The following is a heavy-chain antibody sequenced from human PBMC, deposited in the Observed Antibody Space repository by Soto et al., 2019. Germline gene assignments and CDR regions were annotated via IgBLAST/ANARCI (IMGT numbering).Heavy chain of an antibody. J-gene: IGHJ4*02. CDR1: GFTSSSYA. CDR3: VRDLWAFES. Sequence: GGSLRLSCSAPGFTSSSYAMHWVRQAPGKGLESVSVTYSKGGSTHYADSVRGRFTISTDNSKNTLNLQMSSLRAEDAAVYYCVRDLWAFESWGQGTLVTVSS. CDR2: TYSKGGST. V-gene: IGHV3-64D*08. D-gene: IGHD3-16*01.